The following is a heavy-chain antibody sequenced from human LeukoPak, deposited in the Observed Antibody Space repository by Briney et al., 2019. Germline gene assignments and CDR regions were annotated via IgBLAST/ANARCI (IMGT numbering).Heavy chain of an antibody. CDR2: ISSSSSTI. J-gene: IGHJ6*03. CDR3: AGGPDGSGYSGYYYYYMDV. V-gene: IGHV3-48*01. CDR1: GFTFSSYS. Sequence: GGSLRLSCAASGFTFSSYSMNWVRQAPGKGLEWVSYISSSSSTIYYADSVKGRFTISRDNAKNSLYLQMNSLRAEDTAVYYCAGGPDGSGYSGYYYYYMDVWGKGTTVTVSS. D-gene: IGHD3-22*01.